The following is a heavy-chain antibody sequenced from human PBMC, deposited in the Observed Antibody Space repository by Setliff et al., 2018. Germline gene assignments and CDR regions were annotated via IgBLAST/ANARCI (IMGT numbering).Heavy chain of an antibody. J-gene: IGHJ4*02. CDR2: IHYSGST. Sequence: SETLSPTCSVSGGSISSYYWNWIRQPPGKGLEWIGYIHYSGSTNYNPSLKSRVTISFNTSKNQISLKLSSVAAADTAVDYCARGFDVCGGGACYTDGPYYFDYWGLGTLVTVSS. V-gene: IGHV4-59*12. D-gene: IGHD2-21*02. CDR1: GGSISSYY. CDR3: ARGFDVCGGGACYTDGPYYFDY.